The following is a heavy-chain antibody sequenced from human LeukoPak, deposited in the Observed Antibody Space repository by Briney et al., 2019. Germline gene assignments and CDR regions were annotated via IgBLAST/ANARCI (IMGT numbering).Heavy chain of an antibody. CDR2: IWYDENNK. V-gene: IGHV3-33*01. Sequence: TGRSLRLSCAASGFTFSSYGMHWVRQAPGRGLEWVAVIWYDENNKYYADSVKGRFTISRDNSKNTLYLQMNSLRAEDTAVYYCARDVADAFDIWGQGTMVTVSS. CDR3: ARDVADAFDI. J-gene: IGHJ3*02. D-gene: IGHD2-15*01. CDR1: GFTFSSYG.